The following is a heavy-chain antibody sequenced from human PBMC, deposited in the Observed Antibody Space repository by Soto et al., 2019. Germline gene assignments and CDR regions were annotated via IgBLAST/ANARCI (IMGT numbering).Heavy chain of an antibody. CDR1: SAPVSSTTYT. CDR3: AREGGSGSPDWYFNV. V-gene: IGHV4-39*02. J-gene: IGHJ2*01. D-gene: IGHD1-26*01. CDR2: VYCGRS. Sequence: SETLSLTCTVSSAPVSSTTYTWGWIRQPPGKGLEWVASVYCGRSYYNPSLNSRVTISVDTSKNPFSLELSSVTAADTAVYYCAREGGSGSPDWYFNVWGRGTLVTVSS.